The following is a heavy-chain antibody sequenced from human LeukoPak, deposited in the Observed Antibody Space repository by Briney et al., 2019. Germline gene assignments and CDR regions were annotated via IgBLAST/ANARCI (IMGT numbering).Heavy chain of an antibody. D-gene: IGHD1-26*01. V-gene: IGHV3-48*01. CDR2: ISSSSSTI. Sequence: PGGSLRLSCAASGFTFSSYSMNWVRQAPGKGLEWVSYISSSSSTIYYADSVKGRFTISRDNAKNSLYLQMNSLRAEDTAVYYCARGPLSGSYHRTFDYWGQGTLVTVSS. CDR3: ARGPLSGSYHRTFDY. J-gene: IGHJ4*02. CDR1: GFTFSSYS.